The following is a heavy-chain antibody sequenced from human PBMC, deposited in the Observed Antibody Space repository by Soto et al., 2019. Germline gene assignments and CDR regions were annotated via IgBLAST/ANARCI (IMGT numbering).Heavy chain of an antibody. Sequence: ASVKVSCKISGGTFSRYSISWVRQAPGQGLEWMGGIVPIFGTRNYAQKFQDRVTTTTDESATTAHMELSNLRSEDTAVYYCARPYEGGYSSNHHYYYALDVWGQGTAVTVSS. CDR1: GGTFSRYS. CDR3: ARPYEGGYSSNHHYYYALDV. D-gene: IGHD3-22*01. CDR2: IVPIFGTR. J-gene: IGHJ6*02. V-gene: IGHV1-69*05.